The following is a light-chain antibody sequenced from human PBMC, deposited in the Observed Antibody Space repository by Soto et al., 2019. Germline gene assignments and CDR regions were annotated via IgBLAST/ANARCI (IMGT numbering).Light chain of an antibody. CDR1: MRDVGAYNL. CDR3: SSYTSKSSLI. Sequence: QSALPQPASVSGSPGQSVTISCAGTMRDVGAYNLVSWYQQHPGRAPQLIIYEVRNRPSGISFRFSGSKSGNTASLTISGLQAEDEADYDCSSYTSKSSLIFGGGTKLTVL. J-gene: IGLJ2*01. V-gene: IGLV2-14*01. CDR2: EVR.